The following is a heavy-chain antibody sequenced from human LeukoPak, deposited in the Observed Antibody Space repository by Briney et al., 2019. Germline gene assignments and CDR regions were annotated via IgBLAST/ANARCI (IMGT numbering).Heavy chain of an antibody. V-gene: IGHV4-59*08. CDR2: IYYSGST. D-gene: IGHD3-3*01. CDR3: ARQGIFAVTHYFDY. Sequence: SETLSLTCTVSGGSISSYYWSWIRQPPGKGLEWIGYIYYSGSTNYNPSLKSGVTISVDTSKNQFSLKLSSVTAADTAVYYCARQGIFAVTHYFDYWGQGNLVTVSS. CDR1: GGSISSYY. J-gene: IGHJ4*02.